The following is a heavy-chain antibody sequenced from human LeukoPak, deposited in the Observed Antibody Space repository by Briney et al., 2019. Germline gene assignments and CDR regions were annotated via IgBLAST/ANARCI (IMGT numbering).Heavy chain of an antibody. D-gene: IGHD4-17*01. CDR2: ISSNGGST. Sequence: GGSLRLYCAASGFIFSSYAMHWVRQAPGKGLEYVSAISSNGGSTYYANSVKGRLTISRDNSKNTLYLQMGSLRAEDMAAYYCARSRGDDYGDVWGQGTLVTVSS. CDR3: ARSRGDDYGDV. V-gene: IGHV3-64*01. J-gene: IGHJ4*02. CDR1: GFIFSSYA.